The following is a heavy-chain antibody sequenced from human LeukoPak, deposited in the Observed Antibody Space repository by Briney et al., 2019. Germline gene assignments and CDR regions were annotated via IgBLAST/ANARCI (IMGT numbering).Heavy chain of an antibody. Sequence: GGSLRLSCSASGFTFSSYAMHCVRQAPGKGLEYVSAISSNGGSTYYADSVKGRFTISRDNSKNTLYLQMSSLRAEDTAVYYCVKGGYDYGDPPIDPWGQGTLVTVSS. J-gene: IGHJ5*02. CDR2: ISSNGGST. CDR1: GFTFSSYA. CDR3: VKGGYDYGDPPIDP. V-gene: IGHV3-64D*06. D-gene: IGHD4-17*01.